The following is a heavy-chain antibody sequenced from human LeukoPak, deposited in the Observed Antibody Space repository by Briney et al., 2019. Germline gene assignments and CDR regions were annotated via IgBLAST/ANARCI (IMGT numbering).Heavy chain of an antibody. D-gene: IGHD5-18*01. V-gene: IGHV4-59*08. CDR3: ATVDTTMGKDS. Sequence: SETLSLTCTVSGGSISSYSWTWIPQPPGKGLEWIGYISYTGSTNYNPSLKSRVSISVDTSKSQVSLRLTSVTAADTAVYYCATVDTTMGKDSWGQGALVTVSS. J-gene: IGHJ4*02. CDR1: GGSISSYS. CDR2: ISYTGST.